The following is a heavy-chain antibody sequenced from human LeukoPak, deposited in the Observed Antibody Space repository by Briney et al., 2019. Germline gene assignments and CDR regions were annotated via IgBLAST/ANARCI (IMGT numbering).Heavy chain of an antibody. CDR3: ARDGWFGELISDY. J-gene: IGHJ4*02. CDR1: GFTFDDYA. V-gene: IGHV3-9*01. D-gene: IGHD3-10*01. CDR2: ISWNSGSI. Sequence: PGRSLRLSCAASGFTFDDYAMHWVRQAPGKGLVWVSGISWNSGSIGYADSVKGRFTISRDNAKNSLYLQMNSLRAEDTAVYYCARDGWFGELISDYWGQGTLVTVSS.